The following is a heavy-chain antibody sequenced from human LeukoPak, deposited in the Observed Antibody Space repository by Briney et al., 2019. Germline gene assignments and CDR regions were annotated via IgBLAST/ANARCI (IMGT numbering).Heavy chain of an antibody. V-gene: IGHV3-23*01. Sequence: PGGSLRLSCAASGFTFSSYGMSWVRQAPGKGLEWVSTITNGGGSTEYADSVKGRFAISRDNSRNTLYLQMNSLRDEDTAVYYRARDLFNAFDIWGQGTMVTVSS. CDR2: ITNGGGST. D-gene: IGHD2-21*01. J-gene: IGHJ3*02. CDR3: ARDLFNAFDI. CDR1: GFTFSSYG.